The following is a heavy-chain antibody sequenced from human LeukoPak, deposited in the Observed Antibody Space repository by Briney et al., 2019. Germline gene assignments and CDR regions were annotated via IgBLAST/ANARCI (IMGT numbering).Heavy chain of an antibody. CDR1: GGSISSGSYY. CDR3: ARYSYCGGDWYPDNAFDI. D-gene: IGHD2-21*02. Sequence: PSQTLSLTCTVSGGSISSGSYYGSWIRQPAGKGLEWIGSIYTSGSTNYNPSLKSRVTISVDTSKNQFSLKLSSVTAADTAVYYCARYSYCGGDWYPDNAFDIWGQGTMVTVSS. J-gene: IGHJ3*02. V-gene: IGHV4-61*02. CDR2: IYTSGST.